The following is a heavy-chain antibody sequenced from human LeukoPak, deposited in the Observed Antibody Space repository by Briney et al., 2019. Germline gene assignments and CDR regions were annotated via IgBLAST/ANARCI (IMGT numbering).Heavy chain of an antibody. CDR3: ARKRAVAPGGDYYGMDV. V-gene: IGHV1-69*13. CDR2: IIPIFGTA. D-gene: IGHD2-8*02. Sequence: SVKVSCKASGGTFSSYAISWVRQAPGQGLEWMGGIIPIFGTANYAQKFQGRVTITADESTSTAYMELSSLRSEDTAVYYCARKRAVAPGGDYYGMDVWGKGTTVTVSS. CDR1: GGTFSSYA. J-gene: IGHJ6*04.